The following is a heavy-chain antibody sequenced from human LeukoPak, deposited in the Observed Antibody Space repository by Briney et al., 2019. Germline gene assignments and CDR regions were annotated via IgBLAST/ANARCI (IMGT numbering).Heavy chain of an antibody. V-gene: IGHV5-51*01. CDR3: ARPEYGASDY. CDR2: IYPGDSAT. CDR1: GYSFSNYW. Sequence: GESLKITCKGSGYSFSNYWIGWVRQMPGKGLEWMGIIYPGDSATRYSPSFQGQVTISADKSISTAYLQWSSLKASDTAMYYCARPEYGASDYWGQGTLVTVSS. J-gene: IGHJ4*02. D-gene: IGHD4-17*01.